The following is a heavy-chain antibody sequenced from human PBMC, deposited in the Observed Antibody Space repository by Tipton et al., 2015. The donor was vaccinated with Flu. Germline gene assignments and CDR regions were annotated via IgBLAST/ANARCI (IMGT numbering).Heavy chain of an antibody. CDR2: IYHNGET. J-gene: IGHJ5*02. V-gene: IGHV4-31*03. CDR3: ARDRGFSNWFDP. D-gene: IGHD3-10*01. Sequence: TLSLTCSVSGGSIRSSGFYWSWIRQLPGKGLEWIAYIYHNGETHRNPSLKGRVTVSMDTSKNQFSLKLNSVTAADTAVYYCARDRGFSNWFDPWGQGTLVTVSS. CDR1: GGSIRSSGFY.